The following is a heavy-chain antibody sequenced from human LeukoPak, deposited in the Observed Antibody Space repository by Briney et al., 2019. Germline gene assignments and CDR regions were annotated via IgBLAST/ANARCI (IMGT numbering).Heavy chain of an antibody. D-gene: IGHD3-10*01. V-gene: IGHV1-46*01. CDR1: GYTFTSYY. J-gene: IGHJ6*04. CDR3: ASSRGSGSYGFGMDV. Sequence: ASVKVSCKASGYTFTSYYMHWVRQAPGQGLEWMGIIYPSGGSTSYAQKFQGRVTMTRDTSTSTVYMELSSLRSEDTAVYYCASSRGSGSYGFGMDVWGKGTTVTVSS. CDR2: IYPSGGST.